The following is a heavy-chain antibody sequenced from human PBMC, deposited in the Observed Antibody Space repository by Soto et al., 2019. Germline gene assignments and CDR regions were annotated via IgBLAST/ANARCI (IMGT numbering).Heavy chain of an antibody. Sequence: QVQLQESGPGLVQPSQTLSLTCTVSGGSISSAGYYWSWIRQHPGKGLEWIGYIYSSGVTYYDPSLRSRVTMSVDMSKKQFSLRLSSVTAADTAVYYCATKPNGLYYFDYWGQGALVTVSS. D-gene: IGHD2-8*01. J-gene: IGHJ4*02. CDR2: IYSSGVT. CDR3: ATKPNGLYYFDY. CDR1: GGSISSAGYY. V-gene: IGHV4-31*03.